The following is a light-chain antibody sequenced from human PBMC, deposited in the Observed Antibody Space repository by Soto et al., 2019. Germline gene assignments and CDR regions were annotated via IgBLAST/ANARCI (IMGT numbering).Light chain of an antibody. CDR3: KTRYSTHPT. CDR2: AAS. V-gene: IGKV1-39*01. CDR1: QSISSY. J-gene: IGKJ2*01. Sequence: DIQMTQSPSSLSASVGDRVTITCRASQSISSYLNWYQQKPGKAPKLLIYAASSLQSGVPSRFSVSGSGIDFTLAISSQQPEDFATYYKKTRYSTHPTFGQGKKLEIK.